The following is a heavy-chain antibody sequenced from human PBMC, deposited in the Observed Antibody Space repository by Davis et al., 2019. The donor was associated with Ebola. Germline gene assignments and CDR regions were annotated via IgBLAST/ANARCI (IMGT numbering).Heavy chain of an antibody. CDR1: GFTFSSYW. CDR2: INSDGSST. V-gene: IGHV3-74*01. Sequence: GESLKISCAASGFTFSSYWMHWVRQVPGKGLVWVSRINSDGSSTSYADSVKGRFTISRDRSKNTLYLQMNSLRAEDTAVYYCARDLWSILWYWGKGTTVTVSS. CDR3: ARDLWSILWY. D-gene: IGHD2-21*01. J-gene: IGHJ6*04.